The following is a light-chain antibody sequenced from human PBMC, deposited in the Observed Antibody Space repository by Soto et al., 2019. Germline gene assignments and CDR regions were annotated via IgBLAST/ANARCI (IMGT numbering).Light chain of an antibody. V-gene: IGLV2-8*01. CDR2: EVN. CDR1: SSDVGGYNY. J-gene: IGLJ1*01. CDR3: TSYAGGNNV. Sequence: LTQPPSASGSPGQSVTISCTGTSSDVGGYNYVSWYQQYPGKVPKLMIYEVNKRPSGVPDRFSGSKSGNTASLTVSGLQAEDEADYYCTSYAGGNNVFGTGTKVTVL.